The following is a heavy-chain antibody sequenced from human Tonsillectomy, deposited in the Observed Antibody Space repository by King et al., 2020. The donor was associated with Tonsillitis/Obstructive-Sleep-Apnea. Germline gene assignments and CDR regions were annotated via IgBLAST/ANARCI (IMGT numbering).Heavy chain of an antibody. CDR2: IWYDGSSE. CDR1: GFTFSTYD. D-gene: IGHD1-26*01. V-gene: IGHV3-33*01. CDR3: ARDRGDYYYMDV. J-gene: IGHJ6*03. Sequence: QLVQSGGGVVQPGRSLKLSCIASGFTFSTYDMHWVRQAPGKGLEWVTIIWYDGSSESYADSVKGRFTISRDNSKNTLYLQMNSLRAEDTAVYYCARDRGDYYYMDVWGKGTTVTVSS.